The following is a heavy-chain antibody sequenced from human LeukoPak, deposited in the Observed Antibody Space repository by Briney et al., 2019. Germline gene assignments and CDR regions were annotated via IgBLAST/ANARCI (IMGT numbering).Heavy chain of an antibody. J-gene: IGHJ5*01. V-gene: IGHV3-23*01. CDR2: VSNSGSKT. CDR1: GFTLSSYA. CDR3: AQDLGSNNHHYNWFDP. D-gene: IGHD2/OR15-2a*01. Sequence: GGSLRLSCAASGFTLSSYAMSWVRQAPGKGLEWVSGVSNSGSKTYYPDSVKGRFTVSRDNSKNTLYLQMNSLRAEDTAVYYCAQDLGSNNHHYNWFDPWGQGTLVIVSS.